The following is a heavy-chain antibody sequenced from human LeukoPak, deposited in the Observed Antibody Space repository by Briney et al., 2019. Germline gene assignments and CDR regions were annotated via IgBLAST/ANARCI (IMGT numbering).Heavy chain of an antibody. D-gene: IGHD4-23*01. J-gene: IGHJ5*02. CDR2: INPNSGGT. CDR3: ARGDFGVTPLFGWFDP. CDR1: GNTLTDYY. Sequence: ASVKVSCKASGNTLTDYYMHWVRQAPGQGLEWMGRINPNSGGTNYAQKFEGRVTMSRDTSISTAYMELSRLRPDDTAVYYCARGDFGVTPLFGWFDPWGQGTLVTVSS. V-gene: IGHV1-2*06.